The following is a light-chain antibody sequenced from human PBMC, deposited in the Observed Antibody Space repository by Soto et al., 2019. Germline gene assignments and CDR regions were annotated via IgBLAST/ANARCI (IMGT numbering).Light chain of an antibody. CDR1: QSISSW. Sequence: DIQMTESPSTLSASVGDRVTITCRASQSISSWLAWYQQKPGKAPKLLIYKASSLESGVPSRFSGSGSGTDFTLTISSLQPDDFATYYCQQYNSYPYTFGQGTKLEIK. J-gene: IGKJ2*01. CDR3: QQYNSYPYT. V-gene: IGKV1-5*03. CDR2: KAS.